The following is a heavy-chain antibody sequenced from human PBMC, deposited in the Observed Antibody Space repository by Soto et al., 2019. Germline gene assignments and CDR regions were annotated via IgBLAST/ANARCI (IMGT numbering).Heavy chain of an antibody. Sequence: PGVSLRLSCAASGFTFSSYAMHWVRQAPGKGLEWVAVISYDGSNKYYADSVKGRFTISRDNSKNTLYLQMNSLRAEDTAVYYCERDETSSGYYPIDYWGQGTLVTVSS. CDR2: ISYDGSNK. CDR3: ERDETSSGYYPIDY. J-gene: IGHJ4*02. V-gene: IGHV3-30-3*01. CDR1: GFTFSSYA. D-gene: IGHD3-22*01.